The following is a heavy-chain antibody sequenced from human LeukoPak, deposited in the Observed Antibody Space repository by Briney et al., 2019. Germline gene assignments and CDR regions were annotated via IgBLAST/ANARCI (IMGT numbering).Heavy chain of an antibody. J-gene: IGHJ3*02. CDR2: IKQDGSEK. V-gene: IGHV3-7*01. CDR3: ARDSPTILGAFDI. D-gene: IGHD5-24*01. Sequence: PGGSLRLSCAASGFTFSSYAMSWVRQAPGKGLEWVANIKQDGSEKYYVDSVKGRFTISRDNAKNSLYLQMNSLRAEDTAVYYCARDSPTILGAFDIWGQGTMVTVSS. CDR1: GFTFSSYA.